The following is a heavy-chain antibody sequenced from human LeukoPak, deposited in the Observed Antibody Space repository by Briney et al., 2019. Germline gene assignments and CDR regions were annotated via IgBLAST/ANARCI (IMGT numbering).Heavy chain of an antibody. CDR2: INWNGGST. V-gene: IGHV3-20*04. Sequence: GGSLRLSCAASGFTFSTYWMSWVRQAPGKGLEWVSGINWNGGSTVYADSVKGRFTISRDNAKNSLYLQMNSLRAEDTALYYCAREGFGELLSYDAFDIWGQGTMVTVSS. J-gene: IGHJ3*02. D-gene: IGHD3-10*01. CDR1: GFTFSTYW. CDR3: AREGFGELLSYDAFDI.